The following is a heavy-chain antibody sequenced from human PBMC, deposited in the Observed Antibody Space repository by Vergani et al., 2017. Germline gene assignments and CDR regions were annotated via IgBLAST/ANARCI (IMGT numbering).Heavy chain of an antibody. Sequence: VQLVESGGGLVKPGRSLRLSCAASGFTFSSYGMHWVRQAPGKGLEWVAVIWYDGSNKYYADSVKGRFTISRDNSKNTLYLQMNSLRAEDTAVYYCAREYYSGYDWRTYFDYWGQGTLVTVSS. V-gene: IGHV3-33*01. CDR3: AREYYSGYDWRTYFDY. CDR1: GFTFSSYG. D-gene: IGHD5-12*01. CDR2: IWYDGSNK. J-gene: IGHJ4*02.